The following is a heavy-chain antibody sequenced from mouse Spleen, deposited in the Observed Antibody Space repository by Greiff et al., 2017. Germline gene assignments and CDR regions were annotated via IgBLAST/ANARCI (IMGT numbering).Heavy chain of an antibody. Sequence: QVQLQQSGPELVKPGASVKISCKASGYSFTSYYIHWVKQRPGQGLEWIGWIYPGSGNTKYNEKFKGKATLTADTSSSTAYMQLSSLTSEDSAVYYCARSDDYDGVYYYAMDYWGQGTSVTVSS. D-gene: IGHD2-4*01. CDR3: ARSDDYDGVYYYAMDY. V-gene: IGHV1-66*01. J-gene: IGHJ4*01. CDR2: IYPGSGNT. CDR1: GYSFTSYY.